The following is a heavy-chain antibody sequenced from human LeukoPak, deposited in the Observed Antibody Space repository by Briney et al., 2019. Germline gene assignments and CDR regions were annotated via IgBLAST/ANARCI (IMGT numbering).Heavy chain of an antibody. CDR3: AKEWDGSGTRLGWFDP. Sequence: GGSLRLSCVASGFTFGSYAMSWVRQAPGKGLEWVSLISGSGGVTYYADSVKGRFTISRDNSTNTLYLQMNSLGAEHTATYYCAKEWDGSGTRLGWFDPWGQGTLVTVSS. CDR1: GFTFGSYA. V-gene: IGHV3-23*01. J-gene: IGHJ5*02. D-gene: IGHD3-10*01. CDR2: ISGSGGVT.